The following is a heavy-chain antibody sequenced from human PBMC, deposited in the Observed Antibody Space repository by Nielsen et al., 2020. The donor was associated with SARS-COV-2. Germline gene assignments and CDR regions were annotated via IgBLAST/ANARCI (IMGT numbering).Heavy chain of an antibody. D-gene: IGHD1-26*01. CDR1: GGSISSYY. J-gene: IGHJ4*02. Sequence: GSLRLSCTVSGGSISSYYWSWIRQPPGKGLEWIGYIYYSGSTNYHPSLKSRVTISVDTSKNQFSLKVSSVTAADTAVYYCARYSGTEYYFDYWGQGTRVTVSS. CDR3: ARYSGTEYYFDY. CDR2: IYYSGST. V-gene: IGHV4-59*13.